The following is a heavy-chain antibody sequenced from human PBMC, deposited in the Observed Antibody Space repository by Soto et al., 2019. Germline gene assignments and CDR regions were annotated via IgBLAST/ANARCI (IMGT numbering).Heavy chain of an antibody. V-gene: IGHV3-30*18. Sequence: GGSLRLSCAASGFTFISYGMHWVLQAPGKGLEWVAVISYDGSNKYYADSVKGRFTISRDNSKNTLYLQMNSLRAEDTAVYYCAKETRMTTVTTFAFDIWGQGTMVTVSS. D-gene: IGHD4-17*01. J-gene: IGHJ3*02. CDR1: GFTFISYG. CDR3: AKETRMTTVTTFAFDI. CDR2: ISYDGSNK.